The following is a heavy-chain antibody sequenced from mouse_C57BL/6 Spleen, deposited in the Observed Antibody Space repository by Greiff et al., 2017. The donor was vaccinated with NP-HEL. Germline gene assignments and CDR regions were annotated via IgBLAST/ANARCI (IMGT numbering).Heavy chain of an antibody. V-gene: IGHV5-4*03. Sequence: DVMLVESGGGLVKPGGSLKLSCAASGFTFSSYAMSWVRQTPEKRLEWVATISDGGSYTYYPDNVKGRFTISRDNAKNNLYLQMSHLKSEDTAMYYCARAPSYDSYAMDYWGQGTSVTVSS. CDR3: ARAPSYDSYAMDY. J-gene: IGHJ4*01. CDR2: ISDGGSYT. CDR1: GFTFSSYA. D-gene: IGHD2-4*01.